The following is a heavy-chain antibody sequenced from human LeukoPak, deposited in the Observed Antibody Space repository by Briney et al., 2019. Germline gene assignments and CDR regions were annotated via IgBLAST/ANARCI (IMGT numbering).Heavy chain of an antibody. Sequence: PGGSLRLSCAASGFTFSSYAMSWVRQAPGKGLEWVSAISGSGGSTYYADSVKGRFTISRDNSKNTLYLQMNSLRAEDTAVYYCAARRLLTGTPARTIDYWGQGTLVTVSS. CDR2: ISGSGGST. CDR1: GFTFSSYA. J-gene: IGHJ4*02. D-gene: IGHD1-7*01. CDR3: AARRLLTGTPARTIDY. V-gene: IGHV3-23*01.